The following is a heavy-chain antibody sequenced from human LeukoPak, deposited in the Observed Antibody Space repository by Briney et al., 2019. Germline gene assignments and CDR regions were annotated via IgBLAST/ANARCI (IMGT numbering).Heavy chain of an antibody. CDR2: IIPILGIA. V-gene: IGHV1-69*04. J-gene: IGHJ4*02. Sequence: SVKVSCKASGYTFTSYGISWVRQAPGQGLEWMGRIIPILGIANYAQKFQGRVTITADKSTSTAYMELGSLRSEDTAVYYCARDRMYYYDSSGYYFDYWGQGTLVTVSS. CDR1: GYTFTSYG. D-gene: IGHD3-22*01. CDR3: ARDRMYYYDSSGYYFDY.